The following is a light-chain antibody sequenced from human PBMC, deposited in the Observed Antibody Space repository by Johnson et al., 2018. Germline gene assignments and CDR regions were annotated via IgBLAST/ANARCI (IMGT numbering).Light chain of an antibody. CDR1: SSNIGNNY. CDR3: GTWDSSLSAGNV. Sequence: QSVLTQPPSVSAAPGQKVTIFCSGSSSNIGNNYVSWYQQLPGTAPKILIYENNKRPSGIPDRFSGSKSGTSATLGITGLQTGAEADYYCGTWDSSLSAGNVFGTGTKVTVL. J-gene: IGLJ1*01. CDR2: ENN. V-gene: IGLV1-51*02.